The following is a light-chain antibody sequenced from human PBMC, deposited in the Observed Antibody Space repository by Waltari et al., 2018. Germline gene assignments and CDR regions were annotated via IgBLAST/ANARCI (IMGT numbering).Light chain of an antibody. CDR3: SAWDDGLKNVL. V-gene: IGLV1-47*02. Sequence: QSVLTQPPSASGAPGQSVTISCSGGSSNIGSNHVYWYRQPPGTAPKLLLYFPNERLFGVPDRFSGSKSGTSASLVITGLRSEDEADYYCSAWDDGLKNVLFGRGTRLTVL. J-gene: IGLJ2*01. CDR1: SSNIGSNH. CDR2: FPN.